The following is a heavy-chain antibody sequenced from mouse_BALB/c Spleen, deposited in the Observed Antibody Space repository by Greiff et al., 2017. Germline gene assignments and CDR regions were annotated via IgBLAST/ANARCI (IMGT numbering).Heavy chain of an antibody. CDR1: GYAFTNYL. CDR3: ARRVLRSYAMDY. D-gene: IGHD1-1*01. Sequence: VQRVESGAELVRPGTSVKVSCKASGYAFTNYLIEWVKQRPGQGLEWIGVINPGSGGTNYNEKFKGKATLTADKSSSTAYMQLSSLTSDDSAVYFCARRVLRSYAMDYWGQGTSVSVSS. CDR2: INPGSGGT. J-gene: IGHJ4*01. V-gene: IGHV1-54*01.